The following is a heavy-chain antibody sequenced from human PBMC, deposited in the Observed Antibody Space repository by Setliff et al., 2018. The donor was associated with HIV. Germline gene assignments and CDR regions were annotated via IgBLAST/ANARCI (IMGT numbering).Heavy chain of an antibody. CDR3: ARKDSSSFDY. V-gene: IGHV3-11*01. CDR2: ITSAGTI. D-gene: IGHD6-13*01. CDR1: EFTFSDYS. Sequence: GGSLRLSCTASEFTFSDYSMSWVRQAPGKGLEWVSYITSAGTIYYADSVKGRFTISRDNAKNSLYLQMNSLRAEDTAVYYCARKDSSSFDYWGQGTLVTVSS. J-gene: IGHJ4*02.